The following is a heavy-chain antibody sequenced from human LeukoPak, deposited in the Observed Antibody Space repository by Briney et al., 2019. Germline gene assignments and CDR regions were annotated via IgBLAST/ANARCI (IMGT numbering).Heavy chain of an antibody. CDR2: IYYSGST. CDR3: ARPQGYCSSTSCYHCFDP. CDR1: GGSISSNY. V-gene: IGHV4-59*08. D-gene: IGHD2-2*01. J-gene: IGHJ5*02. Sequence: SETLSLTCTVSGGSISSNYWSWIRQPPGKGLEWIGYIYYSGSTNYNPSLKSRVTISVDTSKNQFSLKLSSVTAADTAVYYCARPQGYCSSTSCYHCFDPWGQGTLVTVSS.